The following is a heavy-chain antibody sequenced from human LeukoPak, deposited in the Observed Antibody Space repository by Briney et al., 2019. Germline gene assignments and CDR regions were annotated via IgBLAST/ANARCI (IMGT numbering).Heavy chain of an antibody. CDR2: IYYSGST. Sequence: SETLSLTCNVSGDSVSSHFWIWFRQPPGKGLEWIGYIYYSGSTNYNPSLKSRVTISVDTSKNQFSLKLSSVTAADTAVYYRARGPFKTIFGVVQSWFDPWGQGTLVTVSS. V-gene: IGHV4-59*02. CDR3: ARGPFKTIFGVVQSWFDP. J-gene: IGHJ5*02. CDR1: GDSVSSHF. D-gene: IGHD3-3*01.